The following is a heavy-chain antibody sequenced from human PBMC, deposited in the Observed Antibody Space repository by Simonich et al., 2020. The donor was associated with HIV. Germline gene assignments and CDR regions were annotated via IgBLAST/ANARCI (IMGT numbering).Heavy chain of an antibody. CDR2: ISSSSSYL. V-gene: IGHV3-21*01. J-gene: IGHJ4*02. D-gene: IGHD2-2*01. CDR3: ARDGRKGSSTSCSDY. CDR1: GFTFRSYS. Sequence: EVQLVESGGGLVKPGGSLRLSCAASGFTFRSYSMNWVRQAQGKGLEWVSSISSSSSYLYYADSVKGRFTISRDNAKNSLYLQMNSLRAEDTAVYYCARDGRKGSSTSCSDYWGQGTLVTVSS.